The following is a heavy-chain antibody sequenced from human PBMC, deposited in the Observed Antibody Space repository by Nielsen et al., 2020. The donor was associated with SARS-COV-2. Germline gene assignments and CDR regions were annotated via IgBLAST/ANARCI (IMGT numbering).Heavy chain of an antibody. CDR3: ARELNGYSSSWYPDY. CDR1: GYTFTSYG. V-gene: IGHV1-18*01. D-gene: IGHD6-13*01. CDR2: INAYNGNT. J-gene: IGHJ4*02. Sequence: ASVKVSCKASGYTFTSYGISWVRQAPGQGLEWMGWINAYNGNTNYAQKLQGRVTMTTDTSTSTAYMELRSLRSDDTAVYYCARELNGYSSSWYPDYWGQGTLVTVSS.